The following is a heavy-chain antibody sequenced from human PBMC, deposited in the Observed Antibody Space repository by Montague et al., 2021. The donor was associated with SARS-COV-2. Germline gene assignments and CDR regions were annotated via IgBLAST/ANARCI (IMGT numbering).Heavy chain of an antibody. CDR3: ARAGGFYDYWSGYSSSAGFFDP. CDR2: IYYSGST. D-gene: IGHD3-3*01. Sequence: SETLSLTCTVSGGSVSSYYWSWIRQSPGKGLQWLGYIYYSGSTAYNPSLKSRVTMSVDTSKNQLSLRLNSVTTADTAVYFCARAGGFYDYWSGYSSSAGFFDPWGQGILVTVSS. V-gene: IGHV4-59*02. J-gene: IGHJ5*02. CDR1: GGSVSSYY.